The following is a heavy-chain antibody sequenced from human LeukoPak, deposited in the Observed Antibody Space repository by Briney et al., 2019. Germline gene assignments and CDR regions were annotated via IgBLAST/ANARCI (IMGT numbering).Heavy chain of an antibody. CDR3: AKDGDGVSAMPFDY. V-gene: IGHV3-7*01. Sequence: PGGSLRLSCAASGFTFTSYWMSWVRQAPGKGLEWVANIKQDGSEKHYLDSVKGRFTISRDNAKSSLYLQMNTLRAEDTAVYYCAKDGDGVSAMPFDYWGQGTLVTVSS. CDR2: IKQDGSEK. D-gene: IGHD2-2*01. J-gene: IGHJ4*02. CDR1: GFTFTSYW.